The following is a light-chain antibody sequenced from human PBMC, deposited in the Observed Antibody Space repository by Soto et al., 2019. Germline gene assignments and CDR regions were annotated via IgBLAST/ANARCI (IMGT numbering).Light chain of an antibody. J-gene: IGKJ5*01. V-gene: IGKV1-5*03. CDR3: QQRRSWPPTIT. CDR2: KAS. CDR1: QSISSW. Sequence: DIQMTQSPSSLSASVGDRVTMTCRASQSISSWLAWYQQKPGKAPKLLIYKASSLESGVPSRFSGSGSGTDFTLTISSLEPEDFAVYYCQQRRSWPPTITFGQGTRLEIK.